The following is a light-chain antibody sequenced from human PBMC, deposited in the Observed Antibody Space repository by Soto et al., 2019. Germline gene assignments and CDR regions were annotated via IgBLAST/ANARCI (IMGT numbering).Light chain of an antibody. J-gene: IGLJ2*01. CDR3: SSYAGSNNLV. CDR1: SSDAGGYNY. CDR2: EVN. V-gene: IGLV2-8*01. Sequence: QSALTQHPSASGSPGQSVTISCTGTSSDAGGYNYVSWYQQYPGKAPKLMIYEVNKRPSGVPDRFSGSKSGNTASLTVSGLQAEDEADYYCSSYAGSNNLVFGGGTKLTVL.